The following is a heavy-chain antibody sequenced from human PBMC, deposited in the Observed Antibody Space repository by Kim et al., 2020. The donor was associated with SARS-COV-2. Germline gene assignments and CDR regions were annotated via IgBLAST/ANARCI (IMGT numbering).Heavy chain of an antibody. V-gene: IGHV3-30*18. J-gene: IGHJ6*02. CDR3: AKILLRAGYGMDV. D-gene: IGHD3-10*01. CDR2: ISYDGSNK. CDR1: GFTFSSYG. Sequence: GGSLRLSCAASGFTFSSYGMHWVRQAPGKGLEWVAVISYDGSNKYYADSVKGRFTISRDNSKNTLYLQMNSLRAEDTAVYYCAKILLRAGYGMDVWGQGTTVTVSS.